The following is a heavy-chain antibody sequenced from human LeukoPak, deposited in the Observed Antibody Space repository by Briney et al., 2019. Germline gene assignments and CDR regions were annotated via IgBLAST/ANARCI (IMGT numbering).Heavy chain of an antibody. CDR1: GGSISSYY. J-gene: IGHJ4*02. Sequence: PSETLSLTCTVSGGSISSYYWSWIRQPPGKGLEWIGYIYYSGSTNYNPSLKSRVTISVDTSKNQFSLKLSSVTAADTAVYYCARGPLNTVTTDYWGQGTLVTVSS. V-gene: IGHV4-59*12. CDR2: IYYSGST. CDR3: ARGPLNTVTTDY. D-gene: IGHD4-17*01.